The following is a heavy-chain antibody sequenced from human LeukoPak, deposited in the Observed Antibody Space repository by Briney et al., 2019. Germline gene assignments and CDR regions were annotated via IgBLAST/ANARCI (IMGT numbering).Heavy chain of an antibody. CDR2: ISTSGDRT. CDR3: ARSAVGTSCCTAVDY. D-gene: IGHD1-26*01. J-gene: IGHJ4*02. CDR1: GFTFSTYA. V-gene: IGHV3-23*01. Sequence: PWGSLRLSCAASGFTFSTYAMTWVRQAPGKGLEWVSGISTSGDRTYYADSVKGRFTISRDNSKNTLYLQMNSLRAEATAEYYCARSAVGTSCCTAVDYWGQGTLVTVSS.